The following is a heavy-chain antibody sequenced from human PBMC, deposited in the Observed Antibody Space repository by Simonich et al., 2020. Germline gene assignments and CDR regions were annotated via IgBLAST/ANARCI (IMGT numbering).Heavy chain of an antibody. Sequence: QVQLVQSGAEVKKPGASVKVSCKASGYTFTGYYMNWVRQAPGQGLEGRGWINPKSGGTNYAQKFQGRVTRTRDTSISTAYMELSRLRSDDTAVYYCARNGLVGILKAFDIWGQGTMVTVSS. J-gene: IGHJ3*02. CDR2: INPKSGGT. CDR3: ARNGLVGILKAFDI. D-gene: IGHD2-21*01. V-gene: IGHV1-2*02. CDR1: GYTFTGYY.